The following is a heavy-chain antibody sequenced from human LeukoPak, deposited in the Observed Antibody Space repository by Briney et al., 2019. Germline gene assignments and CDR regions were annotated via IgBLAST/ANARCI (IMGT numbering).Heavy chain of an antibody. D-gene: IGHD3-10*01. CDR3: ASIFKGWWFGPRITMVRGDSPFDY. CDR1: GGSISSSSYY. V-gene: IGHV4-39*07. CDR2: IYYSGRT. J-gene: IGHJ4*02. Sequence: NPSETLSLTCTVSGGSISSSSYYWGWIRQPPEKGLECIGSIYYSGRTYYNPSLKSRVTISVDTSKNQFSLKLSSVTAADTAVYYCASIFKGWWFGPRITMVRGDSPFDYWGQGTLVTVSS.